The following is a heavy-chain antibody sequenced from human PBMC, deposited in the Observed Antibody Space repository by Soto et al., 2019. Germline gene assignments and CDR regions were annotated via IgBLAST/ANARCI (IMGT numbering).Heavy chain of an antibody. CDR2: LSGSGDYS. V-gene: IGHV3-23*01. CDR3: ARGNLPIVVVPVATDY. CDR1: GSPFSDYA. J-gene: IGHJ4*02. Sequence: GGSLRLSCVDSGSPFSDYAMSWVRQAQGKGLEWVSSLSGSGDYSFYADSVKGRFTMSRDNAKNTLYLQMDGLRVEDTAVFYCARGNLPIVVVPVATDYWGQGTQVTVSS. D-gene: IGHD2-2*01.